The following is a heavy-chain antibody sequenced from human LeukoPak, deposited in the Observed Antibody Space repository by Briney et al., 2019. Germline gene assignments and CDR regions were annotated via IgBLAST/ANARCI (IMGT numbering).Heavy chain of an antibody. CDR1: RFTFDDYA. V-gene: IGHV3-43D*03. CDR2: ISWDGGST. Sequence: GGSLRLSCAASRFTFDDYAMHWVRQAPGKGLEWVSLISWDGGSTYYADSVKGRFIISRDNSKNTLYLQMNSLRAEDTAVYYCAKAVLLYFDWPPSPGDSWGQGTLVTVSS. D-gene: IGHD3-9*01. CDR3: AKAVLLYFDWPPSPGDS. J-gene: IGHJ5*01.